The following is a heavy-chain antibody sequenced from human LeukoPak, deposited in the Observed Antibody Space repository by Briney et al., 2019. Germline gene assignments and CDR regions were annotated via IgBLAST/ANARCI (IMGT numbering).Heavy chain of an antibody. D-gene: IGHD6-13*01. CDR2: VDPEDGET. CDR3: ATYIKDRGSWYVEYFQH. J-gene: IGHJ1*01. V-gene: IGHV1-69-2*01. Sequence: ASVKVSCKASGYTFTDYYMHWVQQAPGKGLEWMGRVDPEDGETIYAEKFQGRVTITADTSTDTAYMELSSLRSEDTAVYYCATYIKDRGSWYVEYFQHWGQGTLVTVS. CDR1: GYTFTDYY.